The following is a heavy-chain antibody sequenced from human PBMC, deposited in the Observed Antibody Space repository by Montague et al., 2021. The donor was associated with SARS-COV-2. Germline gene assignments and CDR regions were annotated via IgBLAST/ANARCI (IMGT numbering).Heavy chain of an antibody. CDR2: IYYSGST. J-gene: IGHJ4*02. D-gene: IGHD3-10*01. Sequence: SETLSLTCTVSGGSISSSYWTWIWQPPGKGLEWIGYIYYSGSTSYNPSLKSRVTMSVDTSKNQFSLKPSSVTAADTAVYYCARSSGSYSTFDFWGQGTLVTVSS. V-gene: IGHV4-59*08. CDR1: GGSISSSY. CDR3: ARSSGSYSTFDF.